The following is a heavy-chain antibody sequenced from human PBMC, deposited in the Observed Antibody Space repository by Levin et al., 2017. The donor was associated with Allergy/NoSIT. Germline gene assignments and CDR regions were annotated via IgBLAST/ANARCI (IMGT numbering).Heavy chain of an antibody. J-gene: IGHJ4*02. CDR3: ARIKVTPWYFDY. D-gene: IGHD2-21*02. Sequence: SQTLSLTCTVSGGSISSGDYYWSWIRQPPGKGLEWIGYIYYSGSTYYNPSLKSRVTISVDTSKNQFSLKLSSVTAADTAVYYCARIKVTPWYFDYWGQGTLVTVSS. V-gene: IGHV4-30-4*01. CDR1: GGSISSGDYY. CDR2: IYYSGST.